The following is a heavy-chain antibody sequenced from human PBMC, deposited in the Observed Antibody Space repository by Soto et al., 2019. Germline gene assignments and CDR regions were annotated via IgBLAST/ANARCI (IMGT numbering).Heavy chain of an antibody. CDR2: IYYSGST. CDR3: ARDKLLWFGELEYNWFDP. D-gene: IGHD3-10*01. CDR1: GGSISSGGHY. V-gene: IGHV4-31*03. J-gene: IGHJ5*02. Sequence: SETLSLTCTVSGGSISSGGHYWSWIRQHPGKGLEWIGYIYYSGSTYYNPSLKSRVTISVDTSKNQFSLKLSSVTAADTAVYYCARDKLLWFGELEYNWFDPWGQGTLVTVSS.